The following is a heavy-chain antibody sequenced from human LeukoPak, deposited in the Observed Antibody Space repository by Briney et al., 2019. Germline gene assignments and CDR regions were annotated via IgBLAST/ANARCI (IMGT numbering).Heavy chain of an antibody. CDR3: AHRLLKYRVTTPGAPWFDP. V-gene: IGHV2-5*02. J-gene: IGHJ5*02. CDR2: TYWDDDK. D-gene: IGHD1/OR15-1a*01. CDR1: GFSLSASGEG. Sequence: SGPTLVKPTQTLTLTCTFSGFSLSASGEGVGWIRQPPGKALEWLALTYWDDDKRYSPSLKTRLSIIKDTSKNQVVLTMTNMEPVDSGTYYCAHRLLKYRVTTPGAPWFDPWGQGTQVTVSS.